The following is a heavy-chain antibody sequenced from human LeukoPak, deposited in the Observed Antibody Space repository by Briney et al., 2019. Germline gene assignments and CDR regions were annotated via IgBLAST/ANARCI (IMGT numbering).Heavy chain of an antibody. CDR1: GYSFTSYW. J-gene: IGHJ5*02. D-gene: IGHD2-21*02. Sequence: GESLKISCKASGYSFTSYWIGWVRQMPGKGLEWMGIVNPHDSDTRYSPSFQGQVTISADKSISTAYLQWSSLKASDTAMYYCARETAIPRNWFDPWGQGTLVTVSS. CDR2: VNPHDSDT. CDR3: ARETAIPRNWFDP. V-gene: IGHV5-51*01.